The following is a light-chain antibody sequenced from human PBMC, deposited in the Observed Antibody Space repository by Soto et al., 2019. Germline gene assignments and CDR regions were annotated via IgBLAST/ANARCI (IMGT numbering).Light chain of an antibody. J-gene: IGKJ5*01. CDR1: QTISTW. CDR3: QQYNHYPIT. Sequence: DIQMTQSPSTLSASVGDRVTITCRASQTISTWLAWYQQKPGKAPKVLIYKASTLETGVPSRFSGSGSGTEFTLTISSLQPDDFATYYCQQYNHYPITFGQGTRLEIK. CDR2: KAS. V-gene: IGKV1-5*03.